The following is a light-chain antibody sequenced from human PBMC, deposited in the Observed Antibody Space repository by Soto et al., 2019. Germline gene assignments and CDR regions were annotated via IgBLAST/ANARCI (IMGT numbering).Light chain of an antibody. CDR1: SSNIGAGYD. CDR2: GNS. J-gene: IGLJ1*01. Sequence: QSVLTQPPSVSGAPGQMVTISCTGSSSNIGAGYDVHWYQQLPGTAPKLLIYGNSNRPSGVPDRFSGSKSGTSASLAITGLQAEDEADYYCQSYDSSLSGDVFGTGTKLTVL. CDR3: QSYDSSLSGDV. V-gene: IGLV1-40*01.